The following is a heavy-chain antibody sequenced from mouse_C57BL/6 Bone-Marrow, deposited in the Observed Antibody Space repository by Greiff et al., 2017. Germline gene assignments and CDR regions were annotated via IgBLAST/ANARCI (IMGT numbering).Heavy chain of an antibody. Sequence: QVQLQQPGAELVKPGASVKLSCKASGYTFTSYWMQWVKQRPGQGLEWIGEIDPSDSYTNYNQKFKVKATLTVATSSSTAYMQLSSLTSEDSAVYYCARSDDYEYYFDYWGQGTTLTVSS. D-gene: IGHD2-4*01. CDR3: ARSDDYEYYFDY. CDR1: GYTFTSYW. J-gene: IGHJ2*01. CDR2: IDPSDSYT. V-gene: IGHV1-50*01.